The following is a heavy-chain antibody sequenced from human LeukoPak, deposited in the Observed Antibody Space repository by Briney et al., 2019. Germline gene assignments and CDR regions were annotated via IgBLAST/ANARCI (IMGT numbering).Heavy chain of an antibody. D-gene: IGHD6-13*01. CDR2: IYTSGST. J-gene: IGHJ3*02. CDR1: GGSISSYY. V-gene: IGHV4-4*07. CDR3: ARVYSSSWYRANNDAFDI. Sequence: SETLSLTCTVSGGSISSYYWSWIRQPAGKGLEWIGRIYTSGSTNYNPSLKSRVTMSVDTSKNQFSLKLSSVTAADTAVYYCARVYSSSWYRANNDAFDIWGQGTMVTVPS.